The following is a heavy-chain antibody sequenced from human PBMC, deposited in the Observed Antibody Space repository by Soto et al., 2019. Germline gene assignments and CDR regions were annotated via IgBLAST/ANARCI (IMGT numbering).Heavy chain of an antibody. CDR1: GYSFSSYG. D-gene: IGHD2-15*01. CDR2: ISGYTGST. V-gene: IGHV1-18*01. CDR3: ARGPPTSCSGGNCYSHYFDY. J-gene: IGHJ4*02. Sequence: QVQLVQSGAEVKKPGASVKVSCKASGYSFSSYGISWVRQAPGHGLEWMGWISGYTGSTNYAQKLQDRVTMTTDTSTSIAYMELRRLRSDDTAIYYCARGPPTSCSGGNCYSHYFDYWGQGTLVTVSS.